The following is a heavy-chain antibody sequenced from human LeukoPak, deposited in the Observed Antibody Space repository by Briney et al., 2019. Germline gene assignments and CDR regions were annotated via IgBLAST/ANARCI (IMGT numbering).Heavy chain of an antibody. CDR2: IRYDGSNK. Sequence: GGSLRPSCAASGFTFSSYGMHWVRQAPGKGLEWVAFIRYDGSNKYYADSVKGRFTISRDNSKNTLYLQMNSLRAEDTAVYYRAKMATMVRGVPFPFDPWGQGTLVTVSS. J-gene: IGHJ5*02. CDR3: AKMATMVRGVPFPFDP. CDR1: GFTFSSYG. V-gene: IGHV3-30*02. D-gene: IGHD3-10*01.